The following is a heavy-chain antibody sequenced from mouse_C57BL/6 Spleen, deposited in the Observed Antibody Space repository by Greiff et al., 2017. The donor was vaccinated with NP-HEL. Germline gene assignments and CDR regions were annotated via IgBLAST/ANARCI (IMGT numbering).Heavy chain of an antibody. D-gene: IGHD1-1*01. J-gene: IGHJ2*01. CDR3: APRITTVVEGAMDY. CDR2: INPNNGGT. Sequence: VQLQQSGPELVKPGASVKMSCKASGYTFTDYNMHWVKQSHGKSLEWIGYINPNNGGTSYNQKFKGKATLTVNKSSSTAYMELRSLTSEDSAVYYCAPRITTVVEGAMDYWGQGTTLTVSS. V-gene: IGHV1-22*01. CDR1: GYTFTDYN.